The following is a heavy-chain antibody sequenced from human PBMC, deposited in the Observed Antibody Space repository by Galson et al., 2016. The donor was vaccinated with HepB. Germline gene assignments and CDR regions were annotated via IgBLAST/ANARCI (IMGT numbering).Heavy chain of an antibody. D-gene: IGHD4-11*01. CDR2: IRSKTYGGTT. V-gene: IGHV3-49*03. J-gene: IGHJ4*02. Sequence: LRLSCATSGFTFGDYAMSWFRQAPGKGLEWVGFIRSKTYGGTTEYAASVKARFTISRDDSKSFAYLQMSSLNTGDTAVYYCARGTPDYRPYYIDYWGQGTLVTVSS. CDR3: ARGTPDYRPYYIDY. CDR1: GFTFGDYA.